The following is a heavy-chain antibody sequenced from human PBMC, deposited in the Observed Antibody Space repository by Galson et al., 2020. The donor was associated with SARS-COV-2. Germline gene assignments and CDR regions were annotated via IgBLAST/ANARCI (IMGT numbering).Heavy chain of an antibody. CDR2: IYHSGST. CDR1: GGSISSSNW. Sequence: SETLSLTCAVSGGSISSSNWWSWVRQPPGKGLEWIGEIYHSGSTNYNPSLKSRVTISVDKSKNQFSLKLSSVTAADTDVYYCARLTYYYGWFDPWGQGTLVTVSS. D-gene: IGHD3-10*01. J-gene: IGHJ5*02. CDR3: ARLTYYYGWFDP. V-gene: IGHV4-4*02.